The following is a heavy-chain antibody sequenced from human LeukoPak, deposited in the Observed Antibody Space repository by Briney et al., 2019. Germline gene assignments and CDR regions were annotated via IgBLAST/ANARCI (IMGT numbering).Heavy chain of an antibody. J-gene: IGHJ3*02. Sequence: GGSLRLSCAASGFTFSSYSMNWVRQAPGKGLEWVSSISSSSSYIYYADSVKGRFTISRDNAKNSLYLQMNSLRAEDTAVYYCARDASPDLGYCSSTSCVGAFDIWSQGTMVTVSS. CDR2: ISSSSSYI. CDR1: GFTFSSYS. V-gene: IGHV3-21*01. CDR3: ARDASPDLGYCSSTSCVGAFDI. D-gene: IGHD2-2*01.